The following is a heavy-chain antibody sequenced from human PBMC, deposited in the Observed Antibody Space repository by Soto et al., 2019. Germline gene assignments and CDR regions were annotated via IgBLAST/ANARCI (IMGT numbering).Heavy chain of an antibody. D-gene: IGHD3-10*01. Sequence: ASVKVSCKSSGNSLVTYAIHWVRQAPGERLQWMGWINVGSGNTKYEQDFKGRVTFTRDTAATTTYMELSSLRSEDAAVYYCARVPPWGDSGSFYIQHYDSWGQGTLVTVSS. CDR2: INVGSGNT. CDR1: GNSLVTYA. J-gene: IGHJ4*02. V-gene: IGHV1-3*01. CDR3: ARVPPWGDSGSFYIQHYDS.